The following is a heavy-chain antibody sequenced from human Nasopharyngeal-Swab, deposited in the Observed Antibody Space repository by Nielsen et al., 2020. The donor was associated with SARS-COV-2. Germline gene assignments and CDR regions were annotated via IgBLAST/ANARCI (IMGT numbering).Heavy chain of an antibody. Sequence: WVRQAPGQGLEWMGLMNPDSGNTGYAQKFQGRVAMTRNTSISTAYMELSSLRSEDTAVYYCARRRPSWYCSSTSCSPEDYWGQGTLVTVSS. CDR2: MNPDSGNT. V-gene: IGHV1-8*01. D-gene: IGHD2-2*01. J-gene: IGHJ4*02. CDR3: ARRRPSWYCSSTSCSPEDY.